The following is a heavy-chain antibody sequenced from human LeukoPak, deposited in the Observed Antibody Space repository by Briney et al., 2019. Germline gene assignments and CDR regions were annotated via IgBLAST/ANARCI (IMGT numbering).Heavy chain of an antibody. V-gene: IGHV4-34*01. CDR3: ARGNFDYGALGGYYYGMDV. J-gene: IGHJ6*02. Sequence: SETLSLTCAVYGGSFSGYYWSWIRQPPGKGLEWIGEINHSGSTNCNPSLKSRVTISVDTSKNQFSLKLSSVTAADTAVYYCARGNFDYGALGGYYYGMDVWGQGTTVTVSS. CDR2: INHSGST. CDR1: GGSFSGYY. D-gene: IGHD3-9*01.